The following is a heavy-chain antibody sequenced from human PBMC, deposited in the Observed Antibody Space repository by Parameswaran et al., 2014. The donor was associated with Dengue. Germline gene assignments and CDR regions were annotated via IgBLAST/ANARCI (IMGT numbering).Heavy chain of an antibody. V-gene: IGHV1-3*01. CDR3: ARERSHGSEVDV. CDR2: INAGNGNT. D-gene: IGHD6-19*01. Sequence: WVRQAPGQRFEWMGWINAGNGNTKYSQKFQGRVTITRDTSASTAYMELSSLRSEDTAVYYCARERSHGSEVDVWGQGTTVTVSS. J-gene: IGHJ6*02.